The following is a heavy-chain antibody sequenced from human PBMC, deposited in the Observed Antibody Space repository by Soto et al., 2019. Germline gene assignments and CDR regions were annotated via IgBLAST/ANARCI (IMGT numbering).Heavy chain of an antibody. CDR3: ARDYPRGGYNHY. CDR1: GYTFNSYI. Sequence: GVSRDGSCKASGYTFNSYIISWVRQAPGQGLEWMGWISAYNGNTNYAQKLQGRVTMTTDTSTSTAYMELRSLRSDDTAVYYCARDYPRGGYNHYWGQGTLVTVSS. CDR2: ISAYNGNT. J-gene: IGHJ4*02. V-gene: IGHV1-18*01. D-gene: IGHD5-12*01.